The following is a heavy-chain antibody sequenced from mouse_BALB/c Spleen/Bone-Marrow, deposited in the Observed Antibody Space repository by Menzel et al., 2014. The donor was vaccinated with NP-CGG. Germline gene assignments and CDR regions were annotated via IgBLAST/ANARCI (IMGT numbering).Heavy chain of an antibody. D-gene: IGHD3-3*01. Sequence: VQLQQSGAELVKPGASVKLSCTASGFNIKDTYMHWVKQRPEQGLEWIGRIDSANGNTKYDPKFQGKATITADTSSNTAYLQLSSLTSEDTAVYYCAGLDLFAYWGQGTLVTVSA. J-gene: IGHJ3*01. V-gene: IGHV14-3*02. CDR1: GFNIKDTY. CDR3: AGLDLFAY. CDR2: IDSANGNT.